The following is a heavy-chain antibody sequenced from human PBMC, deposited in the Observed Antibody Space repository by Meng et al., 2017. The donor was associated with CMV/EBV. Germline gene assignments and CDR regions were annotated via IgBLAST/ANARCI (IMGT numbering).Heavy chain of an antibody. CDR3: ARAAPDYYDSSGPPDY. J-gene: IGHJ4*02. CDR2: IYYIGST. V-gene: IGHV4-30-4*08. D-gene: IGHD3-22*01. Sequence: QGDLQESGPGLVKPSPTLSLTCTVSGGSISSGYYYWSWIRQPPGKGLEWIGYIYYIGSTYYNPSLKSRVTISVDTSKNQFSLKLSSVTAADTAVYYCARAAPDYYDSSGPPDYWGQGTLVTVSS. CDR1: GGSISSGYYY.